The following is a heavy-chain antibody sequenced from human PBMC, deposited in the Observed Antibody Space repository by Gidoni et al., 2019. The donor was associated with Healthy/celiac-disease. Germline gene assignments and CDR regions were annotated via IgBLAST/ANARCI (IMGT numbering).Heavy chain of an antibody. CDR1: GFTFSSYA. CDR2: ISGSGGST. CDR3: AKDYYYDSSGYYFGMDV. J-gene: IGHJ6*02. V-gene: IGHV3-23*01. D-gene: IGHD3-22*01. Sequence: EVQLLESGGGLVQPGGSLRLSCAASGFTFSSYAMSWVRQAPGKGLEWVSAISGSGGSTYYADSVKGRFTISRDNSKNTLYLQMNSLRAEDTAVYYCAKDYYYDSSGYYFGMDVWGQGTTVTVSS.